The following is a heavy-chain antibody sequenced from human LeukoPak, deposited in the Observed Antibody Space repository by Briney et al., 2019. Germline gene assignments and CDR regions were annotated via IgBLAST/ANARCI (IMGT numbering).Heavy chain of an antibody. V-gene: IGHV4-61*02. J-gene: IGHJ2*01. CDR2: ISTSGRT. CDR3: ARDVGGYRYGYRPTELYWYFDL. Sequence: SETLSLTCTVSGGSISSGSYYWTWIRQPAGKGLEWIGRISTSGRTNFNPSPKSRVTISIDTSKNQFSLKLSSVTAADTAVYYCARDVGGYRYGYRPTELYWYFDLWGRGTLVTVSS. CDR1: GGSISSGSYY. D-gene: IGHD5-18*01.